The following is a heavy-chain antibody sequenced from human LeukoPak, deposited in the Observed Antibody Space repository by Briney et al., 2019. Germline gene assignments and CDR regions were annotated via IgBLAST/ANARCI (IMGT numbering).Heavy chain of an antibody. CDR3: ARGIDY. CDR2: IMWGGGTT. V-gene: IGHV3-20*04. J-gene: IGHJ4*02. CDR1: GFTLAVYG. Sequence: GGSLRLSCVASGFTLAVYGVSRVRQGPGNGVAWDSGIMWGGGTTGYEDSVKGRFTNSSDNAKNSLYIQMSTLRAEDTALYYCARGIDYWGQGTLVTVSS.